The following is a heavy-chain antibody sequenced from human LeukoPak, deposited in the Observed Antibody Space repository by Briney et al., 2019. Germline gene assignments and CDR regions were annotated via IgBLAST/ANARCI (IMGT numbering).Heavy chain of an antibody. Sequence: GGSLRLSCAASGFTFSSHWMTWVRQAPGKGPEWVASINKDGSEQYYVDSVKGRFAISRDNAKNSLSLQVSSLRAEDTAVYYCTRGGATSSWYWFFWGQGTLVTVSS. CDR1: GFTFSSHW. V-gene: IGHV3-7*01. CDR2: INKDGSEQ. J-gene: IGHJ4*02. D-gene: IGHD6-13*01. CDR3: TRGGATSSWYWFF.